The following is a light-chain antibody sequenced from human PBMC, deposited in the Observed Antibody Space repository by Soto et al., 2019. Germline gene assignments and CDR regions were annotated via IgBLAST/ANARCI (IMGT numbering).Light chain of an antibody. J-gene: IGKJ4*01. Sequence: EIVMTQSPATLSVSPGERATLSCRASQSVSSNLAWYQQKPGQAPRLLIYGASTRATGIPARFSGSGSGTEFTLTINSLQPDDFATYYCQQHDSYPLTFGGGTKVDIK. CDR3: QQHDSYPLT. CDR2: GAS. V-gene: IGKV3-15*01. CDR1: QSVSSN.